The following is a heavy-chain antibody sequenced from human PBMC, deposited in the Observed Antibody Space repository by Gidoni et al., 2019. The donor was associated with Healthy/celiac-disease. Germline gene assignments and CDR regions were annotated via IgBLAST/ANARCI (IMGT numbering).Heavy chain of an antibody. CDR3: ARDGGNSGYDFDNWFDP. J-gene: IGHJ5*02. CDR2: IYTSAST. D-gene: IGHD5-12*01. V-gene: IGHV4-4*07. Sequence: HVQLRESGPGLGKPSATLSLTCTVSGGSISSYYWRWIRQPAGKGLEWIGRIYTSASTNYNPSLTSRVTMSVDTSKNQFSLKLSAVTAADTAVYYCARDGGNSGYDFDNWFDPWGQGTLVTVSS. CDR1: GGSISSYY.